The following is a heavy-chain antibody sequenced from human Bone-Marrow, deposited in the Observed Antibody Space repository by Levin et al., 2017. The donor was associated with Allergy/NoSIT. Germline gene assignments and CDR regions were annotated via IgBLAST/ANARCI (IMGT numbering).Heavy chain of an antibody. J-gene: IGHJ4*02. Sequence: GGSLRLSCAASGFTFSNAWMSWVRQAPGKGLEWVGRIKSKTDGGTTDYAAPVKGRFTISRDDSKNTLYLQMNSLKTEDTAVYYCTTAALRLPITMIVVVREGNDYWGQGTLVTVSS. CDR3: TTAALRLPITMIVVVREGNDY. V-gene: IGHV3-15*01. CDR2: IKSKTDGGTT. CDR1: GFTFSNAW. D-gene: IGHD3-22*01.